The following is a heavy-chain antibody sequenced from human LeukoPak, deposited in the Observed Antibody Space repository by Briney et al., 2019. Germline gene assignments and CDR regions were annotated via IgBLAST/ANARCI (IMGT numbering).Heavy chain of an antibody. J-gene: IGHJ6*03. V-gene: IGHV3-48*04. Sequence: GGSLRLSCAASGFTFSSYSMNWVRQAPGKGREWVSYMSSSSSTIYYADSVKGRFTISRDNAKTSLYLQMNSLRAEDTAVYYCARDSRGKGYYYYYMDVWGKGTTVTVSS. CDR1: GFTFSSYS. D-gene: IGHD2-15*01. CDR2: MSSSSSTI. CDR3: ARDSRGKGYYYYYMDV.